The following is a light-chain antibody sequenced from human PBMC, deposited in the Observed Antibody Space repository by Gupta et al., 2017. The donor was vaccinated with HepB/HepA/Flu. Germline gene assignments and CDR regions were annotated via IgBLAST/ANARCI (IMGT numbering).Light chain of an antibody. CDR3: ETWDSNTRV. Sequence: PXLXXSSSAXASXXSSVKLXCTXRSGHSSFIIAWYQQQPGKAPRYLMKLEDSGRYNKGSGVPDRFSGSSSGADRYLTLSTLQSEDEADYSCETWDSNTRVFGGGTKLTVL. J-gene: IGLJ2*01. CDR1: SGHSSFI. CDR2: LEDSGRY. V-gene: IGLV4-60*03.